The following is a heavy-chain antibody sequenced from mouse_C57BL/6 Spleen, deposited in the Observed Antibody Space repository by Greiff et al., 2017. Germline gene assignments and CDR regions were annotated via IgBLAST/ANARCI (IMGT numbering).Heavy chain of an antibody. D-gene: IGHD2-4*01. CDR2: FNPNNGGT. CDR1: GYTFADYY. J-gene: IGHJ3*01. CDR3: ARGDYDYSWFAY. Sequence: FQLQQSGPELLKPGASVKISCKASGYTFADYYRNWVKQSHGKSLEWIGDFNPNNGGTSYNKKFKGKATLTVDKSSSTAYMELRSLKSEDYAVYYCARGDYDYSWFAYWGQGTLVTVSA. V-gene: IGHV1-26*01.